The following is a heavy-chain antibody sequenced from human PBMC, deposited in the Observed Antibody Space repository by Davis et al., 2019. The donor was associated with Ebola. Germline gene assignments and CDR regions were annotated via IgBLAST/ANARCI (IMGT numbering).Heavy chain of an antibody. J-gene: IGHJ6*03. D-gene: IGHD5/OR15-5a*01. CDR3: VRAFYDYYYYIDV. CDR1: GFTLNTHS. CDR2: ISGSSRTI. Sequence: PGGSLRLSCAASGFTLNTHSMTWVRRAPGKGLEWIAYISGSSRTIYYAQSVKGRFTISRDNARESLYLQMNSLRDGDTAIYYCVRAFYDYYYYIDVWGKGTTVTVSS. V-gene: IGHV3-48*02.